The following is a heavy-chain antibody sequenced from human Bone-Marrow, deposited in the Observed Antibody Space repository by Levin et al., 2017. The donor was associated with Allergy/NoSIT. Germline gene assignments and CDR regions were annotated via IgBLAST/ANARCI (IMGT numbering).Heavy chain of an antibody. D-gene: IGHD6-6*01. CDR3: ARGGAARPDY. V-gene: IGHV3-48*02. Sequence: GGSLRLSCAASGFIFSNYGMNWVRQAQGKGLEWVSYISSSSSISYADSVKGRFTISRDNAKNSLYLQMNSLRDGDTAVYYCARGGAARPDYWGQGTLVTVSS. CDR1: GFIFSNYG. CDR2: ISSSSSI. J-gene: IGHJ4*02.